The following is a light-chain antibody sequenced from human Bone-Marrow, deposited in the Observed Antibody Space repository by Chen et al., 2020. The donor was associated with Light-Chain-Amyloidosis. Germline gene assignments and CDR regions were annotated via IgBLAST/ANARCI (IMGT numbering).Light chain of an antibody. Sequence: QSALTQPASFSGSPGQSITISCTGTSSDIGSYNLVSWYQQRPGKAPKLMIYEANKRPSGGSNRFSGSRSGNTASLTISGLQAEDEADYHCSSYAHGTTYVFGTATKVTVL. V-gene: IGLV2-23*01. CDR2: EAN. CDR3: SSYAHGTTYV. CDR1: SSDIGSYNL. J-gene: IGLJ1*01.